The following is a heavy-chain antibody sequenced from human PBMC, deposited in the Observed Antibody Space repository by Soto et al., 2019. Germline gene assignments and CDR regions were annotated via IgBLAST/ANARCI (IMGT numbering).Heavy chain of an antibody. CDR2: IYDSGST. Sequence: PSETLSLTCTVSGDSIRSYYWSWIRQPPGKGLEWIGYIYDSGSTNYNPSLKSRVTISVDTSKSQFSLKLSPVTAADTAVYYCARDRAYYESSGLYFDYWGQGTLVTVSS. V-gene: IGHV4-59*01. J-gene: IGHJ4*02. CDR3: ARDRAYYESSGLYFDY. D-gene: IGHD3-22*01. CDR1: GDSIRSYY.